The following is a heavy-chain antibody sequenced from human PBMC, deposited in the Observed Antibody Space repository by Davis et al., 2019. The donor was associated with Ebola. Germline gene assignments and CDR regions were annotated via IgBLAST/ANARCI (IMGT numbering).Heavy chain of an antibody. Sequence: SVKVSCKASGYTFTSYYMHWVRQAPGQGLEWMGGIIPIFGTANYAQKFQGRVTITADKSTSTAYMELSSLRSEDTAVYYCATPSIAARNYYYYGMDVWGQGTTVTVSS. J-gene: IGHJ6*02. D-gene: IGHD6-6*01. CDR3: ATPSIAARNYYYYGMDV. CDR2: IIPIFGTA. V-gene: IGHV1-69*06. CDR1: GYTFTSYY.